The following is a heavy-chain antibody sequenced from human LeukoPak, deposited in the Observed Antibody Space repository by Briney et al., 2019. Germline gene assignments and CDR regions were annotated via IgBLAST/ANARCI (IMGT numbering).Heavy chain of an antibody. D-gene: IGHD5-12*01. J-gene: IGHJ6*03. CDR3: ARDGGGYDRRGTYYNYMDV. V-gene: IGHV1-18*01. CDR1: GYTFTSYG. CDR2: ISAYNGNT. Sequence: ASVKVSCKASGYTFTSYGISWVRQAPGQELEWMGWISAYNGNTNYAQKLQGGVTMTTDTSTSTAYMELRSLRSDDTAMYYCARDGGGYDRRGTYYNYMDVWGKGTTVTISS.